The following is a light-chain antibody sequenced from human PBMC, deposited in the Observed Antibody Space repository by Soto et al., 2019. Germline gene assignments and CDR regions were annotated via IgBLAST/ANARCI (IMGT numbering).Light chain of an antibody. J-gene: IGKJ4*01. CDR2: AAS. V-gene: IGKV1-39*01. CDR3: QQSYSAPLI. CDR1: QSISTY. Sequence: DIQVTQSPSSLSASVGDTVTITCRTSQSISTYLNWYQQKPGKAPKLLIYAASRLQSEVPSRFSGSGSVTDFTLTITSLQPEDSAIYYCQQSYSAPLIFGGGTKVDIK.